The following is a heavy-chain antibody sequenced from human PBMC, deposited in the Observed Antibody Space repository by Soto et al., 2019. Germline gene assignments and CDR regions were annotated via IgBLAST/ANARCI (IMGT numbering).Heavy chain of an antibody. CDR1: GYSFTSYW. CDR3: ARSGGLYYYYYGMDV. D-gene: IGHD2-15*01. CDR2: IYPGDSDT. J-gene: IGHJ6*02. Sequence: PGESLKISCNGSGYSFTSYWIGWVRQMPWKGLEWMGIIYPGDSDTRYSPSFQGQVTISADKSISTAYLQWSSLKASDTAMYYCARSGGLYYYYYGMDVWGQGTTVTVSS. V-gene: IGHV5-51*01.